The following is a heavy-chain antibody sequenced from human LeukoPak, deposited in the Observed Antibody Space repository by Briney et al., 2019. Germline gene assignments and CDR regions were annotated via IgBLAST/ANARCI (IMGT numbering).Heavy chain of an antibody. Sequence: GASVKVSCKASGYTFTSYGISWVRQAPGQGLEWMGWISAYNGNTNYAQKLQGRVTMTTDTSTSTAYMELRSLRSDDTAVYYCARDLRRSILTGYTPFDYWGQGTLVTVSS. V-gene: IGHV1-18*01. J-gene: IGHJ4*02. D-gene: IGHD3-9*01. CDR1: GYTFTSYG. CDR3: ARDLRRSILTGYTPFDY. CDR2: ISAYNGNT.